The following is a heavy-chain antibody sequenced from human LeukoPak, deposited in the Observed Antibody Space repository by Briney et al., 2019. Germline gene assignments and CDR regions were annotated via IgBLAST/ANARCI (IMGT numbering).Heavy chain of an antibody. J-gene: IGHJ4*02. CDR3: ARQGVGATYDY. CDR1: GGSISSGGYY. Sequence: SETLSLTCTVSGGSISSGGYYWSWIRQHPGKGLEWIGYIYYSGSTNYNPSLKSRVTISVDTSKNQFSLKLSSVTAADTAVYYCARQGVGATYDYWGQGTLVTVSS. D-gene: IGHD1-26*01. CDR2: IYYSGST. V-gene: IGHV4-61*08.